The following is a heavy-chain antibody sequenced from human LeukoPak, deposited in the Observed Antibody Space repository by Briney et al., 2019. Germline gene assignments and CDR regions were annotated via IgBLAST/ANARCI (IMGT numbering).Heavy chain of an antibody. J-gene: IGHJ4*02. CDR2: IIPILGIA. Sequence: GSSVKVSCKASGGTFSSYAISWVRQAPGQGLEWMGRIIPILGIANYAQKFQGRVTITADKSTSTAYMELSSLRSEDTAVYYCARDLTSWTIDYWGQGTLVTVSS. V-gene: IGHV1-69*04. CDR1: GGTFSSYA. CDR3: ARDLTSWTIDY. D-gene: IGHD2-2*01.